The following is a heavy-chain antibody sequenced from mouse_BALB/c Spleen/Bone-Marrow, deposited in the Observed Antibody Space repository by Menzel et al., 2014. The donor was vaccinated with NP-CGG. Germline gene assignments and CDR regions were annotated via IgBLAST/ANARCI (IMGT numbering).Heavy chain of an antibody. V-gene: IGHV14-3*02. CDR2: IDPASGDT. CDR1: GFNIKDTY. Sequence: EVQLQQSGAELVKPGASVKLSRTASGFNIKDTYIHWVMQRPEQGLAWIGRIDPASGDTKFDPKFQGKATITADTSSNTAYLQVTSLTSEDTAVYYCARVNPWYFDVWGAGTTVTVSS. J-gene: IGHJ1*01. D-gene: IGHD2-2*01. CDR3: ARVNPWYFDV.